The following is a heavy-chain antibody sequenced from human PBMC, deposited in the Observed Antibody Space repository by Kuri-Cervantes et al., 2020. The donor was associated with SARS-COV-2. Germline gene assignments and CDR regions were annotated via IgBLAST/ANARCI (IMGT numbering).Heavy chain of an antibody. CDR1: GGSISSGGYS. Sequence: SETLSLTCAVSGGSISSGGYSWSWIRQPPGKGLEWIGYIYHSGSTYYNPSLKSRVTISVDRSKNQFSLKPSSVTAADMAVYYCARVRGTCSSTSCYYHDAFDIWGQGTMVTVSS. CDR2: IYHSGST. CDR3: ARVRGTCSSTSCYYHDAFDI. D-gene: IGHD2-2*01. V-gene: IGHV4-30-2*01. J-gene: IGHJ3*02.